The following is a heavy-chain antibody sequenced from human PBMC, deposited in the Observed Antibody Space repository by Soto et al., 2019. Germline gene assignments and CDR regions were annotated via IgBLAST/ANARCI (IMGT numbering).Heavy chain of an antibody. J-gene: IGHJ5*02. V-gene: IGHV4-39*01. D-gene: IGHD3-3*01. CDR3: ARSGDAPLEWLFLGGEFDP. Sequence: SETLSLTCTVSGGSISGSTYYWGWVRQPPGKGLEWIGNIYYSGYTNYNPSLKSRVTMSVDTSKNQFSLKLSSVTAADTAVYYCARSGDAPLEWLFLGGEFDPWGQGTLVTVSS. CDR1: GGSISGSTYY. CDR2: IYYSGYT.